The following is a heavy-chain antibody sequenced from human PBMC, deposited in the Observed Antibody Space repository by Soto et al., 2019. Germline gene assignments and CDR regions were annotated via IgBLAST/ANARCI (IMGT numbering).Heavy chain of an antibody. CDR1: GYTFAGNY. CDR2: INPNSGDT. CDR3: AREDANAMAV. J-gene: IGHJ6*02. Sequence: ASVKVSCKASGYTFAGNYMHWVRQAPGQGLEWMGWINPNSGDTNYAQKFQGRVTMTRDTSISTAYMELSRLRSDDTAVYYCAREDANAMAVWGQGTTVTVSS. V-gene: IGHV1-2*02.